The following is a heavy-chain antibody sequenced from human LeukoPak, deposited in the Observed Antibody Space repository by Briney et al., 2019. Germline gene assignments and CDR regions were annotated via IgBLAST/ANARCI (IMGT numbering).Heavy chain of an antibody. CDR3: VRVPTGGRGE. CDR2: INLKSGDT. V-gene: IGHV1-2*02. J-gene: IGHJ4*02. Sequence: ASVKVSCKASGYTFTDYYMHWVRQAPGQTFEWLAWINLKSGDTHYTQKFQGRVTVTTDTSITSVYMELSGLQSDDTAVYYCVRVPTGGRGEWGQGPLVTVSS. D-gene: IGHD1-26*01. CDR1: GYTFTDYY.